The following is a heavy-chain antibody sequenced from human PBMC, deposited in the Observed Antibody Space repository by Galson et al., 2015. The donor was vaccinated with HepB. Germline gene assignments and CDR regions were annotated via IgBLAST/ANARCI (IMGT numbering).Heavy chain of an antibody. CDR1: GFTFSTYG. CDR3: ARTYYDNSGDAFDI. V-gene: IGHV3-33*01. CDR2: IWYDGSNK. Sequence: SLRLSCAASGFTFSTYGMHWVRQAPGKGLEWVAVIWYDGSNKYYADSVKGRFTISRDNSTSTVYMELSSLRSEDTAVYYCARTYYDNSGDAFDIWGQGTMVTVSS. J-gene: IGHJ3*02. D-gene: IGHD3-22*01.